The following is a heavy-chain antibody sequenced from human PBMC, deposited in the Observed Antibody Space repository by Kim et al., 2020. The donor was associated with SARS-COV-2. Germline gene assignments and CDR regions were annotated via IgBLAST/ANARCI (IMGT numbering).Heavy chain of an antibody. D-gene: IGHD5-12*01. Sequence: YADAVKGRFTISKDNSNNTLYLQRNSLRAEDTAVYYCAKVGYSGYWYFDYWGQGTLVTVSS. J-gene: IGHJ4*02. V-gene: IGHV3-30*02. CDR3: AKVGYSGYWYFDY.